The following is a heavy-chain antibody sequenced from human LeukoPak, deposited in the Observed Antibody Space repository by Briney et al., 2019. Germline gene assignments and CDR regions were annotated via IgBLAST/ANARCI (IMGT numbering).Heavy chain of an antibody. D-gene: IGHD3-22*01. J-gene: IGHJ4*02. CDR3: AREGSGYYPLYYFDY. CDR2: IYYSGST. V-gene: IGHV4-59*01. Sequence: PSETLSLTCTVSGGSISSYYWSWIRQPPGKGLEWIGYIYYSGSTNYNPSLKSRVTISVDTSKNQFSLKLSSVTAAGTAVYYCAREGSGYYPLYYFDYWGQGTLVTVSS. CDR1: GGSISSYY.